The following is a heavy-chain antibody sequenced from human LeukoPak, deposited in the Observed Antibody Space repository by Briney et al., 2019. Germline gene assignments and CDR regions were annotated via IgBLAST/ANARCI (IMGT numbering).Heavy chain of an antibody. V-gene: IGHV4-59*01. D-gene: IGHD6-13*01. Sequence: SETLSLTCTVSGGSISSYYWSWIRQPPGKGLEWIGYIYCSGSTNYKSSLKSRVTISVDTSKNQFSLKLSSVTAADTAVYYCARFQVAAAGIGLDYWGQGTLVTVSS. CDR1: GGSISSYY. J-gene: IGHJ4*02. CDR3: ARFQVAAAGIGLDY. CDR2: IYCSGST.